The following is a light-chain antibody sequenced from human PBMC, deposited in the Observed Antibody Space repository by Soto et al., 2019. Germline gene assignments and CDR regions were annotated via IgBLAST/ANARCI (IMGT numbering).Light chain of an antibody. V-gene: IGLV2-14*01. Sequence: QSVLTQPASVSGSPGQSITISCTGTSSGVGGYNYVSWYQQHPGKAPKLTIYDVSNRPSGASNRFSGSKSGNTASLTISGLQAEDEADYYCSSYTSSSTLCVFGTGTKVTVL. J-gene: IGLJ1*01. CDR2: DVS. CDR1: SSGVGGYNY. CDR3: SSYTSSSTLCV.